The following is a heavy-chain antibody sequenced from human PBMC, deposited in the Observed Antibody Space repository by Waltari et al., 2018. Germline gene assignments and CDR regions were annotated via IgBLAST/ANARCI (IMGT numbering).Heavy chain of an antibody. Sequence: VQLAQSGSELKEPGASVKVSRRTSGYSFTDYPINWVRQAPGKGLEWISASSDGGVYTYYADSVEGRFTISRDSSKNTIYLQMNSLRVEDTALYYCAKGFEDLLPFDHWGQGTQVTVSS. CDR1: GYSFTDYP. CDR2: SSDGGVYT. V-gene: IGHV3-23*04. D-gene: IGHD2-21*01. CDR3: AKGFEDLLPFDH. J-gene: IGHJ4*02.